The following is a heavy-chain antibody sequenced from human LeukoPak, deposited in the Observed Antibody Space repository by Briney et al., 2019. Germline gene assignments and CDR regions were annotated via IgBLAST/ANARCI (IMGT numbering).Heavy chain of an antibody. CDR3: ARGRRVTMVRGVIGGMDV. CDR2: IYYSGST. V-gene: IGHV4-59*01. Sequence: PSETLSLTCSVSGGSISSYYWSWIRQPPGKGLEYIGYIYYSGSTNYNPSLKSRVTISLDTSKKQVSLKLTSVTAADAAVYYCARGRRVTMVRGVIGGMDVWGQGTTVTVSS. CDR1: GGSISSYY. J-gene: IGHJ6*02. D-gene: IGHD3-10*01.